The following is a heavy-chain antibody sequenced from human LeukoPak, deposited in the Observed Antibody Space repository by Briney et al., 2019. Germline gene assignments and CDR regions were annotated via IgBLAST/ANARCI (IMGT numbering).Heavy chain of an antibody. Sequence: PSETLSLTCTVSGGSISSSSYYWGWIRQPPGKGLEWIGYIYYTGNANYNPSLKSRVTISVDTSKNQFSLKLSSVTAADTAVYCARDRLQLQSWGQGTLVTVSS. CDR2: IYYTGNA. CDR3: ARDRLQLQS. D-gene: IGHD1-1*01. CDR1: GGSISSSSYY. J-gene: IGHJ5*02. V-gene: IGHV4-61*01.